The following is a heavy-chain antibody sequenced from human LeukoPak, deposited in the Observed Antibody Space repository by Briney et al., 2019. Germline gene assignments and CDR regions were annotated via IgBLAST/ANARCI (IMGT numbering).Heavy chain of an antibody. J-gene: IGHJ6*02. Sequence: ASVSVSCKASGYTFTNYGISWVRQAPGQGLEWMGWISAYNGNTNYAQRLQGRVTMTTDTSTTTAYMELRSLRSDDTAMYYCARVYCSSTSCYPRDYYGMDVWGQGTTVTVSS. CDR2: ISAYNGNT. CDR3: ARVYCSSTSCYPRDYYGMDV. CDR1: GYTFTNYG. D-gene: IGHD2-2*01. V-gene: IGHV1-18*01.